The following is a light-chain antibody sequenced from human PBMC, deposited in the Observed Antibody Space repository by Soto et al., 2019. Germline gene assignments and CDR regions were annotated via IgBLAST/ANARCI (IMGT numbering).Light chain of an antibody. CDR2: DVT. V-gene: IGLV2-11*01. CDR1: SSDVGGYNY. J-gene: IGLJ3*02. CDR3: CSYAGSNTGV. Sequence: QSALTQPRSVSGSPGQSVTISCTGTSSDVGGYNYVSWFQQHPGKAPKLMIYDVTKRPSGVPDRFSGSKSGNTASLTISGLQVEDEADYYCCSYAGSNTGVFGGGTKLTVL.